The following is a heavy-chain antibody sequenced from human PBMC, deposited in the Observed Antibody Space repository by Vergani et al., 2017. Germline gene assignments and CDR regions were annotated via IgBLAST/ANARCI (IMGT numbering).Heavy chain of an antibody. CDR1: GYSFTSYW. V-gene: IGHV5-51*01. CDR2: IYPGDSDT. D-gene: IGHD3-10*01. J-gene: IGHJ5*02. Sequence: EVQLVQSGAEVKKPGESLKISCKGSGYSFTSYWIGWVRQMPGKGLEWMGIIYPGDSDTRYSPSFQGQVTISADKSISTAYLQWSSLKASDTAMYYWARLGPSPYQKLLWFGGWFDPWGQGTLVTVSS. CDR3: ARLGPSPYQKLLWFGGWFDP.